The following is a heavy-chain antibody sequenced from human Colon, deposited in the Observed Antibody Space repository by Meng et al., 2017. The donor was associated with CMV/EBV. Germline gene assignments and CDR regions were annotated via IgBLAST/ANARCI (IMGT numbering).Heavy chain of an antibody. J-gene: IGHJ4*02. Sequence: GESLKISCVASGLSSYNILWVRQAPGKGLEWVSSISSSSSYIYYADSVKGRFTISRDNAKNSLYLQMNSLRGEDTALYYCARAIDFDSWGQGTLVTVSS. V-gene: IGHV3-21*04. CDR1: GLSSYN. CDR3: ARAIDFDS. CDR2: ISSSSSYI.